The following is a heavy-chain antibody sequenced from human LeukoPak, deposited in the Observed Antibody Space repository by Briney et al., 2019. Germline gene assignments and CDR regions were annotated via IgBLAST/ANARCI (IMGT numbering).Heavy chain of an antibody. D-gene: IGHD7-27*01. V-gene: IGHV3-23*01. Sequence: PGGSLRLSCAASGFTLSAYVMTWVRQAPGKGLEWVSEISGSGGTTYYADSVKGRFTISRDNSKNTVSLQMNSLRAEDTAVYYCANENWALVYWGQGTLVTVSS. J-gene: IGHJ4*02. CDR2: ISGSGGTT. CDR1: GFTLSAYV. CDR3: ANENWALVY.